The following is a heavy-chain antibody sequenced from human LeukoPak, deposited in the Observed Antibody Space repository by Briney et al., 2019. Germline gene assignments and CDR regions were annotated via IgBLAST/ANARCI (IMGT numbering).Heavy chain of an antibody. D-gene: IGHD3-3*01. CDR1: GGSFSGYY. CDR2: INHSGST. V-gene: IGHV4-34*01. Sequence: SETLSLTCAVYGGSFSGYYWSWIRQPPGKGLEWIGEINHSGSTYYNPSLKSRVTISVDTSKNQFSLKLSSVTAADTAVYYCARLGVTFDIWGQGTMVTVSS. CDR3: ARLGVTFDI. J-gene: IGHJ3*02.